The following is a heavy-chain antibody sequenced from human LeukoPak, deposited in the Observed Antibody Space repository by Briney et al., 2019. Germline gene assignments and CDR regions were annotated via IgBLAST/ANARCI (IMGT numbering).Heavy chain of an antibody. CDR2: IKSKTDGGTT. CDR1: GFTFSNAW. V-gene: IGHV3-15*01. CDR3: TTVREYYGSGTLDY. D-gene: IGHD3-10*01. J-gene: IGHJ4*02. Sequence: GGSLRLSCAASGFTFSNAWMSWVRQAPGKGLEWVGRIKSKTDGGTTDYAAPVKGRFTISRDDSKNTLYLQMNSLKTEDTAVYYCTTVREYYGSGTLDYWGQGTLVTVSS.